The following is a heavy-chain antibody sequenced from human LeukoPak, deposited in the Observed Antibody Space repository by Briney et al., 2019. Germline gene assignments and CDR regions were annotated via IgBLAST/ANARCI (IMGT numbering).Heavy chain of an antibody. V-gene: IGHV4-59*01. CDR1: GGSISSYY. D-gene: IGHD2-15*01. Sequence: PSETLSLTCTVSGGSISSYYWSWIRQPPGKGLEWIGYIYYSGSTNYNPSLKSRVTISVDTSKNQFSLKLSSVTAADTAVYYCARGLPAGFIVVVVAATRTRFDPWGQGTLVTVSS. J-gene: IGHJ5*02. CDR3: ARGLPAGFIVVVVAATRTRFDP. CDR2: IYYSGST.